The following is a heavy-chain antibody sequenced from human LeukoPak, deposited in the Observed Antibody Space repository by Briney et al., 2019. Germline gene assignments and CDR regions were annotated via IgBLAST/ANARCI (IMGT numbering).Heavy chain of an antibody. J-gene: IGHJ4*02. D-gene: IGHD2-15*01. CDR2: INHSGST. V-gene: IGHV4-34*01. CDR1: GGSFSGYY. CDR3: ARGHPGCSGGSCYSDY. Sequence: SETLSLTCAVYGGSFSGYYWSWIRQPPGKGLEWIGEINHSGSTNYNPSLKSRVTISVGTSKNQFSLKLSSVTAADTAVYYCARGHPGCSGGSCYSDYWGQGTLVTVSS.